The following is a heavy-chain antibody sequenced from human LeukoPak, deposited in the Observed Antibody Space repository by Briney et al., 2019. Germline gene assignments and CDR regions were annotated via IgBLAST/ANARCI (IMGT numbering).Heavy chain of an antibody. J-gene: IGHJ3*02. CDR1: GGSISSDN. V-gene: IGHV4-59*01. Sequence: SETLSLTCTVSGGSISSDNWSWIRQPPGKGLEWIGCIYDSGSTNYNPSLKSRVTISVDTSKNQFSLKLRSVTAADTAVYYCAKSGYSKAFDIWGQGTMVTVSS. D-gene: IGHD5-12*01. CDR3: AKSGYSKAFDI. CDR2: IYDSGST.